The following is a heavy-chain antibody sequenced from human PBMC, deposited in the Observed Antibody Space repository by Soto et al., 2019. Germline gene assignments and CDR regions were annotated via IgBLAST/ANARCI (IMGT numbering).Heavy chain of an antibody. D-gene: IGHD3-10*01. V-gene: IGHV3-30-3*01. CDR3: ARDLGVRSTEITGV. J-gene: IGHJ6*02. CDR2: ISYDGSNK. CDR1: GFTFSSYA. Sequence: QVQLVESGGGVVQPGRSLRLSCAASGFTFSSYAMHWVRQAPGKGLEWVAVISYDGSNKYYADSVKGRFTISRDNSKNTLYLQMNSLRAEDTAVYYCARDLGVRSTEITGVWGQGTTVTVSS.